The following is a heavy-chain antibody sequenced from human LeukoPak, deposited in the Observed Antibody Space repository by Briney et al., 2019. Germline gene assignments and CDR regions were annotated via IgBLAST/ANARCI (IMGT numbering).Heavy chain of an antibody. J-gene: IGHJ6*02. CDR2: ISWNSGSI. CDR3: ARAGYSYGWYYYGMDV. Sequence: PGRSLRLSCAASGFTFDDYAMHWVRQAPGKGLEWVSGISWNSGSIGYADSVKGRFTISRDNAKNSLYLQMSSLRAEDTAVYYCARAGYSYGWYYYGMDVWGQGTTVTVSS. D-gene: IGHD5-18*01. CDR1: GFTFDDYA. V-gene: IGHV3-9*01.